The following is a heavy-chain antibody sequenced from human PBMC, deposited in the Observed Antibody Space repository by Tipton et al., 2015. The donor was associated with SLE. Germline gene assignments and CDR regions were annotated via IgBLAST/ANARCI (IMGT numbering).Heavy chain of an antibody. CDR1: GGSFSSSSYY. Sequence: TLSLTCTVPGGSFSSSSYYCGWIRQPPGKGLEWIGYIFYSGSTNYNSSLKSRVTISVDTSKNQFSLKLSSVTAADTAVYYCARDSSGRYHFDYWGQGTLVTVSS. D-gene: IGHD6-19*01. V-gene: IGHV4-61*01. CDR2: IFYSGST. CDR3: ARDSSGRYHFDY. J-gene: IGHJ4*02.